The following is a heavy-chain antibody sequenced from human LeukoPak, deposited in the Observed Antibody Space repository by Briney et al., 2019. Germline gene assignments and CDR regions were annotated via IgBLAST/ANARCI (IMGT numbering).Heavy chain of an antibody. CDR3: AVAKKIDSSGYYFG. V-gene: IGHV1-2*06. Sequence: ASVKVSCKASGYTFTSYDINWVRQAPGQGLEWMGRINPNSGGTNYAQKFQGRVTMTRDTSISTAYMELSRLRSDDTAVYYCAVAKKIDSSGYYFGWGQGTMVTVSS. CDR2: INPNSGGT. D-gene: IGHD3-22*01. J-gene: IGHJ3*01. CDR1: GYTFTSYD.